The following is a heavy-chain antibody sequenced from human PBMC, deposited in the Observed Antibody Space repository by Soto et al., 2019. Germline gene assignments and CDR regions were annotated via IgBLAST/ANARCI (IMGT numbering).Heavy chain of an antibody. Sequence: GGSLRLSCVASGFTFSNYWMSWVRQAPGRGLEWVANIKEDGSGTYYVDSVQGRFTISRDNAKNSLYLQMNSLRPEDTAVYYCARDRRPIIYNGLDVWGLGTTVTVSS. CDR3: ARDRRPIIYNGLDV. J-gene: IGHJ6*02. V-gene: IGHV3-7*05. CDR1: GFTFSNYW. CDR2: IKEDGSGT.